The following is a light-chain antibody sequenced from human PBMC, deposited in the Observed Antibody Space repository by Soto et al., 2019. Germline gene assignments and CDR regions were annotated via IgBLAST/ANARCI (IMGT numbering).Light chain of an antibody. Sequence: EIVTTQSPATLSVSPGERVTLSCRASQSVSSNLAWYQHKLGQAPRLLIYGASTRATGIPARFIAIGSGTEVTLPIGGLQSEDFAVCYVQQYNTWPWTLAQGPKGDI. CDR2: GAS. J-gene: IGKJ1*01. CDR1: QSVSSN. CDR3: QQYNTWPWT. V-gene: IGKV3-15*01.